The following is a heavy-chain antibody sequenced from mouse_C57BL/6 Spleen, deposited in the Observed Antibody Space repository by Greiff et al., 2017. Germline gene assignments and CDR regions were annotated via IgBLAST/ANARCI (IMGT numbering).Heavy chain of an antibody. J-gene: IGHJ2*01. V-gene: IGHV1-42*01. Sequence: EVQRVESGPELVKPGASVKISCKASGYSFTGYYMNWVKQSPEKSLEWIGEINPSTGGTTYNQKFKAKATLTVDKSSSTAYMQLKSLTSEDSAVYYCASDYGSSYYFGYWGQGTTLTVSS. D-gene: IGHD1-1*01. CDR2: INPSTGGT. CDR3: ASDYGSSYYFGY. CDR1: GYSFTGYY.